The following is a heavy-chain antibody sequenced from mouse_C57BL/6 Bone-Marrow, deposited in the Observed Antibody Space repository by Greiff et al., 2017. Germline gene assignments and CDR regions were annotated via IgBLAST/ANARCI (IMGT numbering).Heavy chain of an antibody. V-gene: IGHV1-69*01. Sequence: QVQLQQPGAELVMPGASVKLSCKASGYTFTSYWMHWVKQRPGQGLEWIGEIDPSDSYTNYNPKFKGKSTLTVDKSSSTAYMQLSSLTSEDSAVYYCALYSNYGAYWGQGTLVTVSA. J-gene: IGHJ3*01. D-gene: IGHD2-5*01. CDR1: GYTFTSYW. CDR3: ALYSNYGAY. CDR2: IDPSDSYT.